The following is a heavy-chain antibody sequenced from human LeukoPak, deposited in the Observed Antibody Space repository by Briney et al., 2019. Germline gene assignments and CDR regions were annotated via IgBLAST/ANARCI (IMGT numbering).Heavy chain of an antibody. J-gene: IGHJ5*02. CDR3: ARLGGTSVTAIWFDP. Sequence: SETLSLTCAVYGGSFSDYYWSWIRQPPGKGLEWIGEVNHSGSTTYSPSLKSRVTISVDTSKNQFSLNMTSVTAADTAVYYCARLGGTSVTAIWFDPWGQGTLVTVSS. CDR1: GGSFSDYY. D-gene: IGHD2-21*02. CDR2: VNHSGST. V-gene: IGHV4-34*01.